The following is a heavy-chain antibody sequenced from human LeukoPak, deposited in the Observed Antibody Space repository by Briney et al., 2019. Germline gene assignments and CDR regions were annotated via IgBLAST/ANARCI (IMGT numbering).Heavy chain of an antibody. J-gene: IGHJ4*02. Sequence: GGSLRLSCTASGFTSSDYYMNWVRQALGKGQEGVSYIGRSGRDINYADSVKGRFTISRDNAKKSLYLQMDSLRAEDMAMYYCARTARLLDYWGQGTLVTVSS. CDR3: ARTARLLDY. V-gene: IGHV3-11*01. CDR2: IGRSGRDI. CDR1: GFTSSDYY. D-gene: IGHD2-15*01.